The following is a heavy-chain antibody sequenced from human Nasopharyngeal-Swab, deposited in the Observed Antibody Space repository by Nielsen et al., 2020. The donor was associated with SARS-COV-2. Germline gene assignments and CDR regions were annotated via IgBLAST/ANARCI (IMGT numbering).Heavy chain of an antibody. CDR3: ARGFDY. V-gene: IGHV4-59*08. CDR2: SHYSGST. J-gene: IGHJ4*02. Sequence: GSLRLSCTVSGASISSYYWSWIRQTPGKGLEWVAYSHYSGSTNYNPPLKSRVTMSVDTSKRQFSLMLTSVTAADTAVYYCARGFDYWGQGTLVTVSS. CDR1: GASISSYY.